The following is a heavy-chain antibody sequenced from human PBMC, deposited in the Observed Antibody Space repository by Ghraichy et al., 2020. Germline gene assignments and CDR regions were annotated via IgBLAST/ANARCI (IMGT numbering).Heavy chain of an antibody. CDR1: GYTFTGYY. Sequence: ASVKVSCKASGYTFTGYYIHWVRQAPGQGLEWMGWINPNSGDTDYAQKFQGRVTMTRDTSISTAYMELSRLRSDDTAVYYCASNLVAANEGGNWFDPWGQGTLVTVSS. CDR3: ASNLVAANEGGNWFDP. J-gene: IGHJ5*02. D-gene: IGHD1-26*01. CDR2: INPNSGDT. V-gene: IGHV1-2*02.